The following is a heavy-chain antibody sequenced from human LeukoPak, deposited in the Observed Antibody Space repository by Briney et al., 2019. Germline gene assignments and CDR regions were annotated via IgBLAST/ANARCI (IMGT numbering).Heavy chain of an antibody. CDR3: TRVGYIDEGIDY. J-gene: IGHJ4*02. CDR2: IKQDGSKK. D-gene: IGHD5-24*01. V-gene: IGHV3-7*04. CDR1: GFPFSSYW. Sequence: GGSLRLSGVASGFPFSSYWMTWVRQAPGKGLEWVANIKQDGSKKSYVDSVKGRFTISRDNAKDSLYLQMNSLRAEDTAIYYCTRVGYIDEGIDYWGQGTLVTVSS.